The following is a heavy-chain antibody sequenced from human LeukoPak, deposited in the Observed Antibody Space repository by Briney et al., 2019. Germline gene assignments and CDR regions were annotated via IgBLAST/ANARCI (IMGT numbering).Heavy chain of an antibody. Sequence: GSSVKVSCKASGGTFSSYTISWVRQAPGQGLEWMGRIFPILGIANYAQKFQGRVTITADKSTSTAYMELSSLRSEDTAVYYCARDLAYCGGDCYVTNWGQGTLSPSPQ. D-gene: IGHD2-21*01. CDR2: IFPILGIA. V-gene: IGHV1-69*04. CDR3: ARDLAYCGGDCYVTN. J-gene: IGHJ4*02. CDR1: GGTFSSYT.